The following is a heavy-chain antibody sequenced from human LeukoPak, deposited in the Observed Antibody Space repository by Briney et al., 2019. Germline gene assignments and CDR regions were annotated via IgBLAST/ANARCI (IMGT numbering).Heavy chain of an antibody. V-gene: IGHV3-30-3*02. D-gene: IGHD5-24*01. Sequence: GGSLRLSCAASGFTFSNYAMHWVRQAPGKGLEWVAIISYDGSNKYYADSVKGRFTISRDDSKNTLYLQMNSLRTEDTAVYYCARGPLTGRWPDMGFDYWGQGTLVTVSS. CDR1: GFTFSNYA. CDR3: ARGPLTGRWPDMGFDY. J-gene: IGHJ4*02. CDR2: ISYDGSNK.